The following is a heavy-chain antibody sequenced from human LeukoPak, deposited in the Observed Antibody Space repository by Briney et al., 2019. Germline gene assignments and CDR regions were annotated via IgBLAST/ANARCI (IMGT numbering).Heavy chain of an antibody. V-gene: IGHV3-30-3*01. J-gene: IGHJ6*02. CDR2: ISYDGSHK. Sequence: GGSLRLSCAASGFTVSSYAMHWVRQAPGKGLEWVAVISYDGSHKYYADSVKGRFTISRDNSKNTLYLQMNSLRAEDTAVYYCARDLRGSSSLIGHLVITGLRYYGMDVWGQGTTVTVSS. CDR1: GFTVSSYA. CDR3: ARDLRGSSSLIGHLVITGLRYYGMDV. D-gene: IGHD6-13*01.